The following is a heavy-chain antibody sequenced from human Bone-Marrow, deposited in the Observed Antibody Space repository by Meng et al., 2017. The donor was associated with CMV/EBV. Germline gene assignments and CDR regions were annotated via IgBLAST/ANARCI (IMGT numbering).Heavy chain of an antibody. CDR1: GFTFSTYN. Sequence: GESLKISCAASGFTFSTYNMNWVRQAPGKGLEWVSSISTSSHTYYADSVKGRFTISRDNAKNSLYLQINSLRAEDTAVYYCAREGVVGWGQGTLVTVSS. D-gene: IGHD3-3*01. V-gene: IGHV3-21*06. CDR3: AREGVVG. CDR2: ISTSSHT. J-gene: IGHJ4*02.